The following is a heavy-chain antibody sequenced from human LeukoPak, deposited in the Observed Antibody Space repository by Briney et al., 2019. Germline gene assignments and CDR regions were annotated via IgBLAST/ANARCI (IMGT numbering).Heavy chain of an antibody. D-gene: IGHD6-19*01. CDR2: ISRSGGST. J-gene: IGHJ4*02. CDR3: SKVYSSGWLPPFDY. Sequence: GGSLRLSCAASGFTLGTYDMYWVRQAPGKGLECVSSISRSGGSTYYADSVKGRFTISRDNSKNTLYLQMSSLRADDTAVYYCSKVYSSGWLPPFDYWGQGTLVTVSS. V-gene: IGHV3-23*01. CDR1: GFTLGTYD.